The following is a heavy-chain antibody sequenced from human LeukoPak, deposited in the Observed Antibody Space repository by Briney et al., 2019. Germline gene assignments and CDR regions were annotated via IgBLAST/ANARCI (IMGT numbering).Heavy chain of an antibody. CDR1: GFTFGDYA. CDR2: IRSKACGGTT. Sequence: QPGGSLRLSCTASGFTFGDYAMSWVRQAPGKGLEWVGFIRSKACGGTTEYAASVKGRFTISRDDSKSIAYLQMNSLKTEDTAVYYCTRADITIFGVVIYYYMDVWGKGTTVTVSS. V-gene: IGHV3-49*04. CDR3: TRADITIFGVVIYYYMDV. J-gene: IGHJ6*03. D-gene: IGHD3-3*01.